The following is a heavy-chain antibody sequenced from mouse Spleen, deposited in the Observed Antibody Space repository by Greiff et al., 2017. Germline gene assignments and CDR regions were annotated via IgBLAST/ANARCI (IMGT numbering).Heavy chain of an antibody. CDR1: GYTFTSYW. CDR3: AREGTGTGGFAY. D-gene: IGHD4-1*01. CDR2: IHPNSGST. V-gene: IGHV1-64*01. Sequence: VQLQQPGAELVKPGASVKLSCKASGYTFTSYWMHWVKQRPGQGLEWIGMIHPNSGSTNYNEKFKSKATLTVDKSSSTAYMQLSSLTSEDSAVYYCAREGTGTGGFAYWGQGTLVTVSA. J-gene: IGHJ3*01.